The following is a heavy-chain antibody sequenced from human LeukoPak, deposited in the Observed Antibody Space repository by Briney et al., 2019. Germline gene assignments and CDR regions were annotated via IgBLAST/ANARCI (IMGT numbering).Heavy chain of an antibody. Sequence: ASVKVSCKASGYTFIAYYIHWVRQAPGQGLEWMGWINPKSGGTNYAQKFQGRVTMSRDTSITTAYMELSRLRLDDTAIYYCARGGAYGSESYSFDYWGQGTLVTVSS. J-gene: IGHJ4*02. V-gene: IGHV1-2*02. CDR3: ARGGAYGSESYSFDY. D-gene: IGHD3-10*01. CDR2: INPKSGGT. CDR1: GYTFIAYY.